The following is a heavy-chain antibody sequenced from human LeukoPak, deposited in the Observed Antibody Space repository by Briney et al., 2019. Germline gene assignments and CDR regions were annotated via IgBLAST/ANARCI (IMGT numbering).Heavy chain of an antibody. Sequence: GGSLRLSCVASGFTVSSNSITWVRQAPGKGLEWVSIIYSGGGTYYADSVKDRFTISRDQKTVYLQMNSLRAEDTAIYYCMEVAATGCWGQGTLVTVSS. J-gene: IGHJ4*02. CDR1: GFTVSSNS. CDR3: MEVAATGC. D-gene: IGHD6-19*01. V-gene: IGHV3-66*01. CDR2: IYSGGGT.